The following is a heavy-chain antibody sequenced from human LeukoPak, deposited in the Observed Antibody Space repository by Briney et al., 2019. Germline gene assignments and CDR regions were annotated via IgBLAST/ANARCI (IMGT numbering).Heavy chain of an antibody. D-gene: IGHD3-10*01. V-gene: IGHV4-39*07. CDR3: ALITMDV. J-gene: IGHJ6*02. CDR2: IYYSGST. CDR1: GGSFSRSSYY. Sequence: PSETLSLTCTVSGGSFSRSSYYWGWIRQPPGKGLEWIGSIYYSGSTYYNPSLKSRVAISVDTSKNQFSLKLSSVTAADTAVYYCALITMDVWGQGTTVTVSS.